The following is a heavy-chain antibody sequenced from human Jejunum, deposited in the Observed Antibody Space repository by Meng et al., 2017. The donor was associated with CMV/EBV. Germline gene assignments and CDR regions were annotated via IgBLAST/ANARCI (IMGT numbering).Heavy chain of an antibody. V-gene: IGHV4-38-2*01. CDR1: GFSIASGYY. D-gene: IGHD7-27*01. CDR3: ARGTKTGEFDY. J-gene: IGHJ4*02. Sequence: CAVSGFSIASGYYWGCIRQPPGKGLEWIGNMYHSGLTYYNPSLKSRVTLSVDTSKNQFSLNLSSVTAADTAVYYCARGTKTGEFDYWGQGTLVTVSS. CDR2: MYHSGLT.